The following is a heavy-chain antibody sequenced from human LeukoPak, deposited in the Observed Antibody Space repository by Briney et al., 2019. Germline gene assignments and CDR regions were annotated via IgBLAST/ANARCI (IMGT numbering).Heavy chain of an antibody. J-gene: IGHJ4*02. CDR1: GFTFSSSA. D-gene: IGHD6-19*01. Sequence: GGSLRLSCAASGFTFSSSAMNWVRQAPGRGLEWVSGISGSGGTTYFADSVKGRFTISRDNSKNTLYLQMNSLRAEDTAVYYCAKASGSGWNLPFDYWGQGTLVTVSS. CDR3: AKASGSGWNLPFDY. CDR2: ISGSGGTT. V-gene: IGHV3-23*01.